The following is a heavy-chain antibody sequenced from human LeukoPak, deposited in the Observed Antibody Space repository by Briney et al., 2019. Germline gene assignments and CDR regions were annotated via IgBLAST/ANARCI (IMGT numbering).Heavy chain of an antibody. CDR3: AKSTRDFYYYYGMDV. CDR2: INGDGSST. V-gene: IGHV3-74*01. J-gene: IGHJ6*02. Sequence: GGSLRLSCAAPGFTFSSYWMYWVRQAPGKGLVWVSHINGDGSSTSYADSVKGRFTISRDNSKNTLYLQMNSLRAEDTAVYYCAKSTRDFYYYYGMDVWGQGTTVTVSS. D-gene: IGHD1-1*01. CDR1: GFTFSSYW.